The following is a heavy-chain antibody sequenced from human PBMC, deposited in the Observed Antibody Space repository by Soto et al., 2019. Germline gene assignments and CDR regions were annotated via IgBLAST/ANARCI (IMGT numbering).Heavy chain of an antibody. CDR3: ARHCSDSSSPGWGYYYYYYMDV. D-gene: IGHD6-6*01. J-gene: IGHJ6*03. Sequence: SETLSLTCTVSGGSISSSSYYWGWIRQPPGKGLEWIGSIYYSGSTYYNPSLKSRVTISVDTSKNQFSLKLSSVTTADTAVYYCARHCSDSSSPGWGYYYYYYMDVWGKGTTVTVSS. CDR2: IYYSGST. CDR1: GGSISSSSYY. V-gene: IGHV4-39*01.